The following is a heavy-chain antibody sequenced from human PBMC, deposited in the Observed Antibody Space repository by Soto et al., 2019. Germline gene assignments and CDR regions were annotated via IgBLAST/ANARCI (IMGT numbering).Heavy chain of an antibody. V-gene: IGHV4-34*01. Sequence: SETLSLTCAVYGGSFSGYYLSWIRQPPGKGLEWIGEINHSGSTNYNPSLKSRVTISVDTSKNQFSLKLSSVTAADTAVYYCARGLAVAKVDYWGQGTLVTVSS. CDR3: ARGLAVAKVDY. CDR1: GGSFSGYY. CDR2: INHSGST. D-gene: IGHD6-19*01. J-gene: IGHJ4*02.